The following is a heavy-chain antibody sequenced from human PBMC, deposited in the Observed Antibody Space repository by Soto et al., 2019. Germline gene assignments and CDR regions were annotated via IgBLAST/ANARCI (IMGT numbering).Heavy chain of an antibody. CDR3: AREALYSKILDY. D-gene: IGHD6-13*01. CDR1: GFTFSGYG. J-gene: IGHJ4*02. CDR2: IWYDGSNK. V-gene: IGHV3-33*01. Sequence: GGSLRLSCAASGFTFSGYGIHWVRQAPGKGLEWVALIWYDGSNKYYADSVKGRFTISIDNSNNTLYLQLNSLGAEDTAVYYCAREALYSKILDYWGQGTLVTVSS.